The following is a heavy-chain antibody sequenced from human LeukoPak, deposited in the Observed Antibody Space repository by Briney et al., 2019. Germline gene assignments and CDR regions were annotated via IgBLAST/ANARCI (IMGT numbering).Heavy chain of an antibody. Sequence: ASVKVSCKASGYTFTGYYMHWVRQAPGQGLEWMGWINPNSGGTNYAQKFQGRVTMTRDTSISIVYMELSRLTSNDTALYFCARDNGYYPDHWGQGTLVTVSS. CDR2: INPNSGGT. CDR3: ARDNGYYPDH. D-gene: IGHD3-3*01. J-gene: IGHJ4*02. V-gene: IGHV1-2*02. CDR1: GYTFTGYY.